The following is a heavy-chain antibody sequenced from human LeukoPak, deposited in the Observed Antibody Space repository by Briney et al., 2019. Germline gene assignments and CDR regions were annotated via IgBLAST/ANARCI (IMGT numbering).Heavy chain of an antibody. J-gene: IGHJ5*01. CDR2: LYSDGNT. CDR1: VLTVSNQY. V-gene: IGHV3-53*01. CDR3: ERGGTRGSLDS. D-gene: IGHD1-26*01. Sequence: GGSLRLSCAASVLTVSNQYMSWVRQAPGKGLEWVSVLYSDGNTHYADFVKGRFTFSRDNYKNTLYLQMNSMRAEDTALYHCERGGTRGSLDSWGLGTLVTVSS.